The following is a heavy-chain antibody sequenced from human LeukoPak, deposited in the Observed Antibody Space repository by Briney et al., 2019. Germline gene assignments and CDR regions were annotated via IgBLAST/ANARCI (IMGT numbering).Heavy chain of an antibody. CDR2: FDPEDGEI. V-gene: IGHV1-24*01. CDR3: AADRGDYSGSYWTAFDI. D-gene: IGHD1-26*01. J-gene: IGHJ3*02. Sequence: ASVKVSCKVSKYTLTELSMHWVRQAPGKGLEWLGGFDPEDGEIIYAQKFQGRVTMSDDTSTDTAYMELGSLRSDDTAVYYCAADRGDYSGSYWTAFDIWGQGTMVTVSS. CDR1: KYTLTELS.